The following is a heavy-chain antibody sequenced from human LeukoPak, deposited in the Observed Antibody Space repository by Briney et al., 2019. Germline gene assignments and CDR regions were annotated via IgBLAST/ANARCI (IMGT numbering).Heavy chain of an antibody. D-gene: IGHD2-2*01. V-gene: IGHV3-7*01. Sequence: GGSLRLSCAASGFTFSSYWMSWVRQAPGKGLEWVANIKQDGSEKYYVDSVKGRFTISRDNAKNSLYLQMNSLRAEDTAVYYCARTDGYCSSTSCQEYFQHWGQAPWSPSPQ. J-gene: IGHJ1*01. CDR2: IKQDGSEK. CDR3: ARTDGYCSSTSCQEYFQH. CDR1: GFTFSSYW.